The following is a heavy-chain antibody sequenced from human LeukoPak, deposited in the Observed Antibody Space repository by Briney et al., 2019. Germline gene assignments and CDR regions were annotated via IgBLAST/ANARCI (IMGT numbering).Heavy chain of an antibody. J-gene: IGHJ1*01. CDR2: ISSSSSYI. V-gene: IGHV3-21*01. CDR1: GFTFSSYS. Sequence: GGSLRLSCAASGFTFSSYSMNWVRRAPGKGLEWVSSISSSSSYIYYADSVKGRFTISRDNAKNSLYLQMNSLRAEDTAVYYCARDWPTIAAAGTIPEYFQHWGQGTLVTVSS. CDR3: ARDWPTIAAAGTIPEYFQH. D-gene: IGHD6-13*01.